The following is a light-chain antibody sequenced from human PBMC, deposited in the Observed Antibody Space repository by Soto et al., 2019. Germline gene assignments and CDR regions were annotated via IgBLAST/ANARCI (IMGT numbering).Light chain of an antibody. CDR3: SSYTTSNTRQIV. CDR1: SSDVGGYNY. Sequence: QSALTQPASVYGSPGKSITNSCTGTSSDVGGYNYVSWYQQHPGKAPKFMIYDVSNRPSGVSNRFSGSKSGNTASLTISGLQAEDEADYYCSSYTTSNTRQIVFGTGTKVTVL. V-gene: IGLV2-14*01. J-gene: IGLJ1*01. CDR2: DVS.